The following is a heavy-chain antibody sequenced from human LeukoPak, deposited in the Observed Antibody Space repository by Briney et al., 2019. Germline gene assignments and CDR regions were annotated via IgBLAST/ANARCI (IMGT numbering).Heavy chain of an antibody. V-gene: IGHV3-23*05. CDR1: GFTFSSYA. D-gene: IGHD2-2*01. J-gene: IGHJ4*02. CDR2: ISTSSYT. CDR3: TSGGYCSSTSCYGEN. Sequence: PGGSLRLSCAASGFTFSSYAMSWVRQAPGKGLEWVSLISTSSYTHYADSVKGRFTISRDNSKNLLYLQMNSLKTEDTAVYYCTSGGYCSSTSCYGENWGQGTLVTVSS.